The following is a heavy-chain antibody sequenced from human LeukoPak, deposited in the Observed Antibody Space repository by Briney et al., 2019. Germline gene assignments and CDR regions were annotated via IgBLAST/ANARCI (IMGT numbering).Heavy chain of an antibody. CDR1: GDSVSSNSAA. D-gene: IGHD6-19*01. Sequence: SQTLSLTCAISGDSVSSNSAAWNWIRQSPPRGLEWLGRTYYRSKWYNDYAVSVKSRITINPDTSKNQFSLQLNSVTPEDTAVYYCARDVRYSSGWYGKYYYYYMDVWGKGTTVTVSS. CDR2: TYYRSKWYN. V-gene: IGHV6-1*01. J-gene: IGHJ6*03. CDR3: ARDVRYSSGWYGKYYYYYMDV.